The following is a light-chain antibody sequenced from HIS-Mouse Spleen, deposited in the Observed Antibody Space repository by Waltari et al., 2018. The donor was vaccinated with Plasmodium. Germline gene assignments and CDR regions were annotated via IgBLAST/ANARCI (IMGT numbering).Light chain of an antibody. J-gene: IGLJ1*01. V-gene: IGLV2-14*03. CDR1: SSDVGGYNY. Sequence: QSALTQPASVSGSPGQSITISCTGTSSDVGGYNYVSWYQQHPGKPPKLMIYDVSNRPAVVSNRFSGAKSGNTSSLTISGLQAEDEADYYCSSYTSSSTLNYVFGTGTKVTVL. CDR2: DVS. CDR3: SSYTSSSTLNYV.